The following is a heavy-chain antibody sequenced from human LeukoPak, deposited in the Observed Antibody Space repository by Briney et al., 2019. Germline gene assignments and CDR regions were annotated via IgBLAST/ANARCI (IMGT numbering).Heavy chain of an antibody. CDR1: GYTFTSYY. D-gene: IGHD4-11*01. V-gene: IGHV1-46*01. CDR2: INPSGGST. CDR3: ARDRGPTVTTPDNWFDP. J-gene: IGHJ5*02. Sequence: GASVKVSCKASGYTFTSYYMHWVRQAPGQGLEWMGIINPSGGSTSYAQKFQGRVTMTRDMSTSTVYMEPSSLRSEDTAVYYCARDRGPTVTTPDNWFDPWGQGTLVTVSS.